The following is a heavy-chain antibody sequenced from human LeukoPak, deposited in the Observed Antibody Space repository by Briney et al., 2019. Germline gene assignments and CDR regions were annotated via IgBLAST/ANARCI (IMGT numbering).Heavy chain of an antibody. Sequence: ASVKVSCKASGYTFTIYYMHWVRQAPGQGLEWMGWINPNSGATTYAQRFQGRVTMTRDTSISTAYMELSGLTSDDTGVYYCARNPPYCTSTDCYNDYWGKGTLVTVSS. D-gene: IGHD2-2*02. CDR3: ARNPPYCTSTDCYNDY. CDR1: GYTFTIYY. J-gene: IGHJ4*02. V-gene: IGHV1-2*02. CDR2: INPNSGAT.